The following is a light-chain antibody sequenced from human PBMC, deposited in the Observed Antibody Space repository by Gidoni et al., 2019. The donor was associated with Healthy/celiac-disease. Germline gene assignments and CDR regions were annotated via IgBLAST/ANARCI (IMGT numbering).Light chain of an antibody. V-gene: IGKV1-5*01. Sequence: DIQMTQSPSTLSASVGDRVTITCRASQSISSWLAWYQQKPGKAPKLLIYDASSLESGVPSRFSGSGSGTEFTLTISSLQPDDFATYYCQQYNSYSVFGQGTKLEIK. J-gene: IGKJ2*01. CDR2: DAS. CDR3: QQYNSYSV. CDR1: QSISSW.